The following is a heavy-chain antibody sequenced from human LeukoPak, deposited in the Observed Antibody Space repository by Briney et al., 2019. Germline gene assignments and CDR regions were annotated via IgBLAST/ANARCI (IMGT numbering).Heavy chain of an antibody. CDR3: ARDLIYYGNLAEDY. Sequence: PGGSLRLSCAASGFTVSSNYMSWVRQAPGKGLEWVSVIYSGGSTYYADSVKGRFTISRDNSKNTLYLQVNSLRAEDTAVYYCARDLIYYGNLAEDYWGQGTLVTVSS. D-gene: IGHD3-10*01. V-gene: IGHV3-53*01. J-gene: IGHJ4*02. CDR1: GFTVSSNY. CDR2: IYSGGST.